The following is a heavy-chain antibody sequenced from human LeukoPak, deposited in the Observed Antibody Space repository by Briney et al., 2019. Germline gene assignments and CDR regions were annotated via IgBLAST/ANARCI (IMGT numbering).Heavy chain of an antibody. V-gene: IGHV4-39*02. J-gene: IGHJ5*02. CDR2: IYYSGST. D-gene: IGHD1-20*01. CDR3: AREGPITGTKPGFDP. CDR1: GGSISSSSYY. Sequence: SETLSLTCTVSGGSISSSSYYWGWIRQPPGKGLEWIGSIYYSGSTYYNPSLKSRVTISVDTSKNQFSLKLSSVTAADTAVYYCAREGPITGTKPGFDPWGQGTLVTVSS.